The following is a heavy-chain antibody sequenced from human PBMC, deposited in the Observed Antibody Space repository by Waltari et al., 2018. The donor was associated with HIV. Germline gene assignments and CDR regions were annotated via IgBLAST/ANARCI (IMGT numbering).Heavy chain of an antibody. Sequence: QLQLQESGPGLVRPSETLSLTFSGSGGSIRSSGHYWGWLRQSSGKGLEWVGSIYYTGTTYYSPSLKNRLTMSVDATKGQFSLTLKSVTAADTAIYYCARGTIESGVTAGFGFWGQGTLVAVSS. CDR1: GGSIRSSGHY. CDR3: ARGTIESGVTAGFGF. D-gene: IGHD2-21*02. V-gene: IGHV4-39*01. CDR2: IYYTGTT. J-gene: IGHJ4*02.